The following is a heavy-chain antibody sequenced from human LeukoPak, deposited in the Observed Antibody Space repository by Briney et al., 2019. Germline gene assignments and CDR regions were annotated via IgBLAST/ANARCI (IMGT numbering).Heavy chain of an antibody. D-gene: IGHD6-13*01. CDR1: GGSVSSGSYY. J-gene: IGHJ5*02. CDR2: IYYSGST. CDR3: ARGVAAGCRWFDP. V-gene: IGHV4-61*01. Sequence: SETLSLTCTVSGGSVSSGSYYWRWIRQPPGKGLEWIGYIYYSGSTNYNPSLKSRVTISVDTSKNQFSLKLSSVTAADTAVYYCARGVAAGCRWFDPWGQGTLVTVSS.